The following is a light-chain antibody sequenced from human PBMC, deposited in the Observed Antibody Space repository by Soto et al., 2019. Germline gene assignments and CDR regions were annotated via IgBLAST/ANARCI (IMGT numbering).Light chain of an antibody. V-gene: IGKV1-39*01. Sequence: IHLTQSPSSLSASVGDRVTITCRASQGIRNYLAWYQQKPGKAPQLLIYLASTLQGGVPSRFSGSGSGTDFTLTISSLQPEDFATYYCQQSYSSLITFGQGTRLEI. J-gene: IGKJ5*01. CDR3: QQSYSSLIT. CDR1: QGIRNY. CDR2: LAS.